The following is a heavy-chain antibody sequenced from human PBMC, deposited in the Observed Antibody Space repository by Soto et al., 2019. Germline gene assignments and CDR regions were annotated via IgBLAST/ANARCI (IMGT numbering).Heavy chain of an antibody. CDR2: IVVASGQT. Sequence: SVKVSCKASGSGFISSGIQWVRQAHGQRLEWIGWIVVASGQTNYAQNFRGRVAITRDTSTATAYIELTGLTSEDTAVYFCSADRPDIGVGWWVWGQGTTVTISS. V-gene: IGHV1-58*02. CDR1: GSGFISSG. J-gene: IGHJ6*02. CDR3: SADRPDIGVGWWV. D-gene: IGHD2-15*01.